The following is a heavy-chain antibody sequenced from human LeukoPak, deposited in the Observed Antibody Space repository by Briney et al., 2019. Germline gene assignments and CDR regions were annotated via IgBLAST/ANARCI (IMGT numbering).Heavy chain of an antibody. CDR1: GGSISTNNW. CDR2: IYHNGNN. V-gene: IGHV4-4*02. J-gene: IGHJ4*02. Sequence: SGTLSLTCAVSGGSISTNNWWGWARQPPGKGLEWIGEIYHNGNNNHNPSLKSRLTISVDKSKNQFSLNLSSVTAADTAVYYCARGPSVAAHLDYWGQGALVTVFS. CDR3: ARGPSVAAHLDY. D-gene: IGHD5-12*01.